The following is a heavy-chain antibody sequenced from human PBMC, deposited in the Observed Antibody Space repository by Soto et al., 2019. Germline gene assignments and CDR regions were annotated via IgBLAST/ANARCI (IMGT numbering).Heavy chain of an antibody. V-gene: IGHV4-34*01. CDR1: GGSFSGYY. CDR2: INHSGST. J-gene: IGHJ4*02. CDR3: ARGSGRNFDY. Sequence: SDTLSLTCAIYGGSFSGYYWSWLRQPPGKGLEWIGEINHSGSTNYNPSLKSRVTISADTSKNQFSLKLSSVTAADTAVYYCARGSGRNFDYWGQGTLVTVSS.